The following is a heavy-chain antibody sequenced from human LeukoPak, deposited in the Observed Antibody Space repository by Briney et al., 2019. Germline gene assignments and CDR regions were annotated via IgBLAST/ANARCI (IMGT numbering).Heavy chain of an antibody. J-gene: IGHJ4*02. D-gene: IGHD6-25*01. CDR3: ARLGQRLALYYFDN. CDR2: IYYSGST. V-gene: IGHV4-61*01. Sequence: SETLSLTCTVSGGSVSSGSYYWSWIRQPPGKGLEWIGYIYYSGSTNYNPSLKSRVTISVDTSKNQFSLKLSSVTAADTAVYYCARLGQRLALYYFDNWGQGTLVTVSS. CDR1: GGSVSSGSYY.